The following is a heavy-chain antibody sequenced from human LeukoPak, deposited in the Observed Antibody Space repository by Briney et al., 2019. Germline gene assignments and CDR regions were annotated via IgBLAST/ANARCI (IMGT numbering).Heavy chain of an antibody. Sequence: GESLKISCKGSGYSFTSYWIGWVRQMPGKGLEWMGIIYPGDSDTRYSPSFQGQVTISADKSISTAYLQWSSLKASDTAMYYRARLNGDCSSTSCYAPPYYYYGMDVWGQGTTVTVSS. CDR1: GYSFTSYW. V-gene: IGHV5-51*01. CDR2: IYPGDSDT. D-gene: IGHD2-2*01. CDR3: ARLNGDCSSTSCYAPPYYYYGMDV. J-gene: IGHJ6*02.